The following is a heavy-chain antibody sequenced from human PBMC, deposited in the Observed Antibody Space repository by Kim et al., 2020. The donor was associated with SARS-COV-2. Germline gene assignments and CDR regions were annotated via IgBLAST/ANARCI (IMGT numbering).Heavy chain of an antibody. CDR2: ISSSSSYI. J-gene: IGHJ4*02. V-gene: IGHV3-21*01. Sequence: GGSLRLSCAASGFTFSSYSMNWVRQAPGKGLEWVSSISSSSSYIYYADSVKGRFTISRDNAKNSLYLQMNSLRAEDTAVYYCARDFAYSSSWFQYPPLGFVYWGQGALFTVSS. CDR1: GFTFSSYS. CDR3: ARDFAYSSSWFQYPPLGFVY. D-gene: IGHD6-13*01.